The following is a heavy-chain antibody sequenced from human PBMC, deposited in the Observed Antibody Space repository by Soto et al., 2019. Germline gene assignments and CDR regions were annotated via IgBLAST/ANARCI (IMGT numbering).Heavy chain of an antibody. CDR2: VSGGSGVT. D-gene: IGHD4-17*01. Sequence: EMQLLESGGGLVQPGGSLRLSCVVSGFSFSTYGVTWVRQAPGKGLEWVCGVSGGSGVTHYTDSVKGRFTISGDDSKNTVYLQMHSLKGEDTAVYYWTRWTGYGDLWGQGTLVTVSS. CDR1: GFSFSTYG. J-gene: IGHJ5*02. CDR3: TRWTGYGDL. V-gene: IGHV3-23*01.